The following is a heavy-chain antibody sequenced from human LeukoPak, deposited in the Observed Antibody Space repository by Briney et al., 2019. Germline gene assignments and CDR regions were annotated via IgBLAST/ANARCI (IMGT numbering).Heavy chain of an antibody. V-gene: IGHV4-34*01. CDR2: INHSGST. Sequence: PSETLSLTCAVYGGSFSGYYWSWIRQPPGKGLEWIGEINHSGSTNYNPSLKSRVNKVVDTFKNQFALEQSSVTAADTAVDFWARGARRRSRYGVILFWGEGCLVTVCS. D-gene: IGHD2-15*01. CDR1: GGSFSGYY. CDR3: ARGARRRSRYGVILF. J-gene: IGHJ4*02.